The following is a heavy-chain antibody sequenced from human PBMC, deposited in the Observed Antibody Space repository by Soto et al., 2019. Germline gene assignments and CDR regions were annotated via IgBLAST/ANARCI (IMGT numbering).Heavy chain of an antibody. CDR3: ARDRDATFDY. CDR2: IGTAGDT. CDR1: GFTFSRYD. Sequence: EVQLVESGGGLVQPGGSLRLSCAASGFTFSRYDMHWVRQATGKGLEWVSAIGTAGDTYYPGSVKGRFTISRENAKHSLYLQTNSLRAGDTAVYYSARDRDATFDYWGQGALVTVSS. D-gene: IGHD2-15*01. J-gene: IGHJ4*02. V-gene: IGHV3-13*01.